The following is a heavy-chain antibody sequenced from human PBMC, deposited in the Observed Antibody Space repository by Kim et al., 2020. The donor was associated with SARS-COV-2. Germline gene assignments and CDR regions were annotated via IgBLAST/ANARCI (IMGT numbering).Heavy chain of an antibody. V-gene: IGHV4-4*02. J-gene: IGHJ4*02. CDR1: GGSISSSKW. Sequence: SETLSLTCAVSGGSISSSKWWSWVRQPPGKGLEWIGEIYHSGSTNYNPSLKSRVTISVDKSKNQFSLKLSSVTAADTAVYYCARANVVTYSPVFDYWGRGTLVTVSS. CDR2: IYHSGST. D-gene: IGHD2-21*02. CDR3: ARANVVTYSPVFDY.